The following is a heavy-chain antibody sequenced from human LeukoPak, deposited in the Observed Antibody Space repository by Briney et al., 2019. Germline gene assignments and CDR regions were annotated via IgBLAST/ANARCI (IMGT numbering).Heavy chain of an antibody. CDR3: AILTGEVSYFDY. Sequence: ASVKVSCKASGYTFTSYDINWVRQATGQGLEWMGWMNPNSGNTGYAQKFQGRVTMTRNTSISTAYMELSSLRSEDTAVYYCAILTGEVSYFDYWGQGTLVTVSS. CDR2: MNPNSGNT. J-gene: IGHJ4*02. D-gene: IGHD7-27*01. CDR1: GYTFTSYD. V-gene: IGHV1-8*01.